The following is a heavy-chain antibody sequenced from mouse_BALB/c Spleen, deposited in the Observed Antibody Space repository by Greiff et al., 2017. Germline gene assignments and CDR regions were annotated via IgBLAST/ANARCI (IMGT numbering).Heavy chain of an antibody. D-gene: IGHD2-1*01. J-gene: IGHJ2*01. Sequence: DVKLQESGPGLVKPSQSLSLTCTVTGYSITSDYAWNWIRQFPGNKLEWMGYISYSGSTSYNPSLKSRISITRDTSKNQFFLQLNSVTTEDTATYYCARLLWSPYFDYWGQGTTLTVSS. V-gene: IGHV3-2*02. CDR2: ISYSGST. CDR3: ARLLWSPYFDY. CDR1: GYSITSDYA.